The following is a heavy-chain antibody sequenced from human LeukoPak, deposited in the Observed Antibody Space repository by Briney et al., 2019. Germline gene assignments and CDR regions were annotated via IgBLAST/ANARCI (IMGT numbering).Heavy chain of an antibody. CDR3: ARLSDGSYRGHYFDY. Sequence: GGSLRLSCAASGFTFSGSAMHWVRQASGKGLEWVGRIRSKANSYATAYAASVKGRFTISRDDSKNTAYLQMNSLKTEDTAVYYCARLSDGSYRGHYFDYWGQGTLVTVSS. D-gene: IGHD1-26*01. V-gene: IGHV3-73*01. CDR2: IRSKANSYAT. CDR1: GFTFSGSA. J-gene: IGHJ4*02.